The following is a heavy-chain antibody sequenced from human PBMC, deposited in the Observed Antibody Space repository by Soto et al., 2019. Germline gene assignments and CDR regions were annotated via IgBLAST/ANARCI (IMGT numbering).Heavy chain of an antibody. D-gene: IGHD3-3*01. CDR2: IHYSGST. CDR1: CWSIGGYY. J-gene: IGHJ4*02. Sequence: SETLSLTRPVSCWSIGGYYRRWIRQSPGKGLEWIGYIHYSGSTNYNPSLKSRVTISVDTSKNQFSLDLSSVTAADTAVYYCARETAWSGFFEHWGQGTLVTVSS. V-gene: IGHV4-59*01. CDR3: ARETAWSGFFEH.